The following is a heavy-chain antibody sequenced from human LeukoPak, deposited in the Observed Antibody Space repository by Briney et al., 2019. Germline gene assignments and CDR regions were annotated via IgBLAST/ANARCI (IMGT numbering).Heavy chain of an antibody. D-gene: IGHD5-24*01. Sequence: PGGSLRLSCAASGFIFSDYDMHWVRQAPGKGLEWVANIKQDGSEKYYVDSVKGRFTISRDNAKNSLYLQMNSLRAEDTAVYYCARDQGRDGYTGCYWGQGTLVTVSS. J-gene: IGHJ4*02. CDR1: GFIFSDYD. CDR3: ARDQGRDGYTGCY. V-gene: IGHV3-7*01. CDR2: IKQDGSEK.